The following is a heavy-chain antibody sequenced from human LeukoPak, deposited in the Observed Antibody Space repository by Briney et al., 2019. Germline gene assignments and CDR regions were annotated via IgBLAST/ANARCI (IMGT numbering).Heavy chain of an antibody. CDR2: IYDSGNT. CDR3: ARDRYYYDSSSYRFDY. D-gene: IGHD3-22*01. CDR1: GGSVSGDSITGYY. J-gene: IGHJ4*02. Sequence: SETLSLTCSVSGGSVSGDSITGYYWNWMRLPPGKGLEWIGFIYDSGNTNYNPSLKSRVSISLDTSKNQFSLKLSSVTAADTAVYYCARDRYYYDSSSYRFDYWGQGTLVTVSS. V-gene: IGHV4-61*08.